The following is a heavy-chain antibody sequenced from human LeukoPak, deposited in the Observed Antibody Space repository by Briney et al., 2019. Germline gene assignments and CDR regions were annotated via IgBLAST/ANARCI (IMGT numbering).Heavy chain of an antibody. V-gene: IGHV4-4*02. CDR3: ARAVTRIGLIVMVTDAFDI. CDR1: GGSISSGNW. D-gene: IGHD3-22*01. CDR2: IFHIGNT. J-gene: IGHJ3*02. Sequence: SETLSLTCAISGGSISSGNWWSWVRQPPGKGPEWIGEIFHIGNTNYNPSLKSRVIVSLDKSKNKFSLRLSSVTAADTALYYCARAVTRIGLIVMVTDAFDIWGQGTVVTVSS.